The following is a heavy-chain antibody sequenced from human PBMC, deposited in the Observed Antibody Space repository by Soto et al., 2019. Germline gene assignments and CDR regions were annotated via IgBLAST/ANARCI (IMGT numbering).Heavy chain of an antibody. J-gene: IGHJ4*02. D-gene: IGHD1-26*01. Sequence: GESLKISCKASGYTFTNYWIGWVRQVPGKGLEWMGNIYPGDSDTRYSPSFQGQVTISADKSINTVFLQWNSLKASDTAMYYCARRCSGCSLLDFWGQGMLVAVSS. CDR3: ARRCSGCSLLDF. CDR1: GYTFTNYW. CDR2: IYPGDSDT. V-gene: IGHV5-51*01.